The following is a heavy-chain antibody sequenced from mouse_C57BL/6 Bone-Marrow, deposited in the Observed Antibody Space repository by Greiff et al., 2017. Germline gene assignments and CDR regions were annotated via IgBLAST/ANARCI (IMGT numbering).Heavy chain of an antibody. CDR2: ISSGGSYT. J-gene: IGHJ2*01. D-gene: IGHD2-4*01. V-gene: IGHV5-6*01. CDR1: GFTFSSYG. CDR3: ARHYIYYDYGRNFDY. Sequence: EVKLMESGGDLVKPGGSLKLSCAASGFTFSSYGMSWVRQTPDKRLEWVATISSGGSYTYYPDSVKGRFTISRDNAKNTLYLQMSSLKSEDTAMYYCARHYIYYDYGRNFDYWGQGTTLTVSS.